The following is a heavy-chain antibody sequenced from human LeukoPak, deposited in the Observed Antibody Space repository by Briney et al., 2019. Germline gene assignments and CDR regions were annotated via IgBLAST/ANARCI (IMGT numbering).Heavy chain of an antibody. Sequence: GGSLRLSCAASGFTVSSNYMSWVRQAPGKGLEWVSVIYSGGSTYYADSVNDRFTISRDNSKNTLYLQMNSQRAENTAVYYCARDRRDSTIEPPFHYYYYMDVWGKGTTVTVSS. V-gene: IGHV3-53*01. CDR2: IYSGGST. CDR3: ARDRRDSTIEPPFHYYYYMDV. D-gene: IGHD5-24*01. CDR1: GFTVSSNY. J-gene: IGHJ6*03.